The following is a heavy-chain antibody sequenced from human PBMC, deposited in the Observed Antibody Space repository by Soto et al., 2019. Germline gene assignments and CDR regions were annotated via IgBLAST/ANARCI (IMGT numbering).Heavy chain of an antibody. CDR2: ISGSGGST. V-gene: IGHV3-23*01. Sequence: GGSLRLSCAASGFTFSSYAMSWVRQAPGKGLEWVSAISGSGGSTYYADSVKGRFTISRDNSKNTLYLQMNSLRAEDTAVYYCAKDPGLSTYYDILSGPPTTNLFDSWGQGTLVTVSS. D-gene: IGHD3-9*01. CDR3: AKDPGLSTYYDILSGPPTTNLFDS. CDR1: GFTFSSYA. J-gene: IGHJ5*01.